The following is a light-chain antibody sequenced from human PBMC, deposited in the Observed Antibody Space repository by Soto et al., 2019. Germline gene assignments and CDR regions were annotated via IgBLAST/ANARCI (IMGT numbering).Light chain of an antibody. CDR3: QQYGPSEIT. Sequence: GLTQAPGTLSLSPGETATLSCRARQGLTKSFIAGYQQRPGEAPRLLIYDTSSRASGIPARFSGSGSGTAFTLPISRLEPADFAVFYCQQYGPSEITFGQGTRLEIK. CDR1: QGLTKSF. J-gene: IGKJ5*01. V-gene: IGKV3-20*01. CDR2: DTS.